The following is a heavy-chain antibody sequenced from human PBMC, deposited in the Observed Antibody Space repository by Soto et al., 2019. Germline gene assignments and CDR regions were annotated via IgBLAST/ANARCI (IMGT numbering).Heavy chain of an antibody. CDR1: GYSFTTYG. CDR2: ISGYNGHT. Sequence: ASVKVSCKASGYSFTTYGISWVRQAPGQGLEWMGWISGYNGHTKYAQKFQGRVTMTTDTSTSTVYMDLRSLRSDDTAVYYCAREGEMPYYYYXLDVWGQGTPVTVSS. CDR3: AREGEMPYYYYXLDV. J-gene: IGHJ6*02. D-gene: IGHD3-16*01. V-gene: IGHV1-18*01.